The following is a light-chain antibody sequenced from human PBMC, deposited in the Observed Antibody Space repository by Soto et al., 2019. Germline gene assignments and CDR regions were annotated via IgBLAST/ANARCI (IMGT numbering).Light chain of an antibody. J-gene: IGLJ1*01. CDR3: NSYSSSSTYV. CDR1: SSDVGGFNY. CDR2: DVT. V-gene: IGLV2-14*03. Sequence: QSVLTQPASVSGSPGQSITISCTGTSSDVGGFNYVSWYQQHPGKAPKLMIYDVTNRPSGVSYRFSGSKSGNTASLTISGLQAEDEADYSCNSYSSSSTYVFVTGTKVTVL.